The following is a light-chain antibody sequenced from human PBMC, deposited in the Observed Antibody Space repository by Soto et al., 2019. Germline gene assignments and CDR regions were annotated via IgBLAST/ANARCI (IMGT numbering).Light chain of an antibody. J-gene: IGKJ4*01. Sequence: EIGLTQSPGTLSLSPGERATLSCRASQSVSTNYLAWYQQKPGQAPRLLIYGASSRATGIPDRFSGSGSGADFTLTISRLEPGDFAVYFCQQYGSVPLTFGGGTKVEIK. CDR3: QQYGSVPLT. V-gene: IGKV3-20*01. CDR2: GAS. CDR1: QSVSTNY.